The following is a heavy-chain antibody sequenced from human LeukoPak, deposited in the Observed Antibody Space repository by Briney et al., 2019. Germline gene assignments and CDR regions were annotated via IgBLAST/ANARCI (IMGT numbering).Heavy chain of an antibody. CDR3: ARSLYGSGSYSLPYYYGMDV. D-gene: IGHD3-10*01. Sequence: GASVKLSCNGSGGTFTSYTISWVRHAPGQGLEWMGRIIPILGIANYAQKFQGRVMITANKSTSTAYMEQSSLRSEDTAVYYCARSLYGSGSYSLPYYYGMDVWGQGTTVTVSS. J-gene: IGHJ6*02. CDR2: IIPILGIA. V-gene: IGHV1-69*02. CDR1: GGTFTSYT.